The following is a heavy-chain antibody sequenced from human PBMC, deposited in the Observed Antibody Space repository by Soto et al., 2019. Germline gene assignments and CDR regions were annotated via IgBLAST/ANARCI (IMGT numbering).Heavy chain of an antibody. CDR1: GGSFSGYY. J-gene: IGHJ5*02. D-gene: IGHD3-10*01. V-gene: IGHV4-34*01. Sequence: SETLSLTCAVYGGSFSGYYWSWIRQPPGKGLEWIGEINHSGSTNYNPSLKSRVTISVDTSKNPFSLKLSSVTAADTAVYYCAREGITLVRGVIVYNWFDPWGQGTLVTVSS. CDR2: INHSGST. CDR3: AREGITLVRGVIVYNWFDP.